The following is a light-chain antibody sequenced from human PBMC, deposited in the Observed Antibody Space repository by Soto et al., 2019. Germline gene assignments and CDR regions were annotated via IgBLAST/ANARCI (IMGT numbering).Light chain of an antibody. CDR2: AVS. CDR1: SSDVGLYDY. J-gene: IGLJ1*01. CDR3: SSYTSDSSYV. Sequence: QSVLTQPASVSGSPGQSITISCIGTSSDVGLYDYVSWYQQHPGKAPQLMIYAVSNRPSGVSNRFSASKSGNTASLFISGLQAEDEADYYCSSYTSDSSYVFGSGTKLTVL. V-gene: IGLV2-14*01.